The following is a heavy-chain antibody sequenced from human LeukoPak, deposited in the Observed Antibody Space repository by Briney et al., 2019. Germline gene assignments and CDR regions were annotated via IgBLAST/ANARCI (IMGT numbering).Heavy chain of an antibody. D-gene: IGHD3-16*01. J-gene: IGHJ5*02. V-gene: IGHV1-69*04. CDR2: IIPILGIA. CDR1: GGTFSSYA. Sequence: GASVKVSCKASGGTFSSYAISWVRQAPGQGLEWMGRIIPILGIANYAQKFQGRVTITADKSTSTAYMELSSLRSEDTAVYYCARSSRGISWFDPWGQGTLVTVSS. CDR3: ARSSRGISWFDP.